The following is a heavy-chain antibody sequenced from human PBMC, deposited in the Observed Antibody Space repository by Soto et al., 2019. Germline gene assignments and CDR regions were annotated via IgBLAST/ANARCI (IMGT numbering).Heavy chain of an antibody. CDR1: GGSISSSSYY. D-gene: IGHD6-19*01. J-gene: IGHJ5*02. CDR2: IYYSGST. V-gene: IGHV4-39*01. CDR3: ARHQEQWLVSPDNNWFDP. Sequence: QLQLQESGPGLVKPSETLSLTCTVSGGSISSSSYYWGWIRQPPGKGLEWIGSIYYSGSTYYNPSLKSRVTISVDTSKNQFSLKLSSVTAADTAVYYCARHQEQWLVSPDNNWFDPWGQGTLVTVSS.